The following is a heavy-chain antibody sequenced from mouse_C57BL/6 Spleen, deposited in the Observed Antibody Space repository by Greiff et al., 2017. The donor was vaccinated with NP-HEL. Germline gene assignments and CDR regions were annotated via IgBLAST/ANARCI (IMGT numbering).Heavy chain of an antibody. CDR1: GFTFSDYY. Sequence: EVMLVESEGGLVQPGSSMKLSCTASGFTFSDYYMAWVRQVPEKGLEWVANINYDGSSTYYLDSLKSRFIISSDNAKHILYLQMSSLKSEDTSTYYSARRVSSYYFDYWGQGTTLTVSS. CDR3: ARRVSSYYFDY. D-gene: IGHD6-2*01. CDR2: INYDGSST. V-gene: IGHV5-16*01. J-gene: IGHJ2*01.